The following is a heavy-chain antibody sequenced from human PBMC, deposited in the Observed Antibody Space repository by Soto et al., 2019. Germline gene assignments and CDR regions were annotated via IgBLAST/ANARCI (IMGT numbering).Heavy chain of an antibody. CDR1: GGSFSGYY. V-gene: IGHV4-34*01. J-gene: IGHJ4*02. CDR2: INHSGST. Sequence: QVQLQQWGAGLLKPSETLSLTCAVYGGSFSGYYWSWIRQPPGKGLEWIGEINHSGSTNYNPSLKSQVTISVDTSKNQFSLKLSSVTAADTAVYYCARAPMVRGVHVRFDYWGQGTLVTVSS. D-gene: IGHD3-10*01. CDR3: ARAPMVRGVHVRFDY.